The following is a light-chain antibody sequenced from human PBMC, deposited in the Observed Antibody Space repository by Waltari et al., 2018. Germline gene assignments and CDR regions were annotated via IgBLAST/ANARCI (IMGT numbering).Light chain of an antibody. CDR3: AAWDGGLSNWL. CDR1: SSNIGSNY. V-gene: IGLV1-47*02. CDR2: ANS. J-gene: IGLJ3*02. Sequence: QSVLTQPPSASGTPGQRTTISCSGGSSNIGSNYLFWYQQLPGPAPKLLIYANSQRPSGVPDRFSGSKSGTSASLAISGLRPEDEADYYCAAWDGGLSNWLFGGGTRLTVL.